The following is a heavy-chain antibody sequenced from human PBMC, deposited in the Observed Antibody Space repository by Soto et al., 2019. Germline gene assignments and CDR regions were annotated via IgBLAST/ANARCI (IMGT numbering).Heavy chain of an antibody. CDR1: GGSISSYD. Sequence: KPWETLSLTCTASGGSISSYDWSWIRQPPGKGLEWIGYIYYSGSTNYNPSLKGRVTISVDTSKNQLSLKLSSVTAADTAVYYCARASIPRIYFDYWGQGTLVTVSS. CDR2: IYYSGST. V-gene: IGHV4-59*01. J-gene: IGHJ4*02. CDR3: ARASIPRIYFDY.